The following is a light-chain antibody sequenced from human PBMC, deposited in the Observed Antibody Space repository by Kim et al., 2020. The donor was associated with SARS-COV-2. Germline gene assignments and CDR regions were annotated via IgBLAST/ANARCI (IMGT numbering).Light chain of an antibody. CDR2: DNN. CDR1: DSSIATNY. V-gene: IGLV1-51*01. J-gene: IGLJ2*01. Sequence: QEDTIPCSGSDSSIATNYVSWYRKLPGTAPKVVIYDNNKRPSGIPDRFSGSKSGPSATLGISGLQPGDEADYFCGTWDTRLSAVVFGGGTQLTVL. CDR3: GTWDTRLSAVV.